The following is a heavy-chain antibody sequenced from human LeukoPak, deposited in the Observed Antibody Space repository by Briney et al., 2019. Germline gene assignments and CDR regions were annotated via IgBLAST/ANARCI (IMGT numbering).Heavy chain of an antibody. CDR3: ARYRDYGDYPDAFDI. V-gene: IGHV4-39*01. Sequence: SQTLSLTCTVSGGSISSSSYYWGWIRQPPGKGLEWIGSIYYSGSTYYNPSLKSRVTISVDTSKNQFSLKLSSVTAADTAVYYCARYRDYGDYPDAFDIRGQGTMVTVSS. J-gene: IGHJ3*02. CDR1: GGSISSSSYY. D-gene: IGHD4-17*01. CDR2: IYYSGST.